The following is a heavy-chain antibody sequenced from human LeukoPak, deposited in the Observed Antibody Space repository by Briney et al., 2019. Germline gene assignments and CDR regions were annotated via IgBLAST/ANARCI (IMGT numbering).Heavy chain of an antibody. CDR3: ARRGDSRGYYDAFDI. D-gene: IGHD3-22*01. CDR2: VGTAGDT. Sequence: PGGSLRLSCTASGFTFSSYNMHWVRQPTGKGLEWVSAVGTAGDTYYPGSVKGRFTISRENAKNSLYLQTNSLRAGDTAVYYCARRGDSRGYYDAFDIWGQGTMVTVSS. J-gene: IGHJ3*02. V-gene: IGHV3-13*01. CDR1: GFTFSSYN.